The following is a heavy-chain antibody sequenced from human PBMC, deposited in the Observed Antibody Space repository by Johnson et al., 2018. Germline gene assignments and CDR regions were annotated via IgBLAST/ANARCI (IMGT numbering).Heavy chain of an antibody. Sequence: QVQLQESGGGVVQPGTSLTLSCAASGFTFSSYAMHWVRQAPGKGLEWVALVVYDGRHHYYADSVKGRFTISKDNSKNTVYLQRDRLRREDTAVYYCVRDNIDMLTGFYCDPLVLWGQGTMVAVSS. CDR3: VRDNIDMLTGFYCDPLVL. CDR1: GFTFSSYA. V-gene: IGHV3-30*03. J-gene: IGHJ3*01. D-gene: IGHD3-9*01. CDR2: VVYDGRHH.